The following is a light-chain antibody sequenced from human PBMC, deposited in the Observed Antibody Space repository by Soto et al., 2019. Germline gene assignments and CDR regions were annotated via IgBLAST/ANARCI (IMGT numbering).Light chain of an antibody. CDR3: QSYDSSLSDSV. CDR1: SSNIGAGYD. J-gene: IGLJ3*02. V-gene: IGLV1-40*01. CDR2: GND. Sequence: QAVVTQPPSVSGAPGQRVTISCAGSSSNIGAGYDVHWYQQLPGTAPKLLIYGNDNRPSGVPDRFSGSKSGTSASLAITGLQAGDEADYYCQSYDSSLSDSVFGGGTKLTVL.